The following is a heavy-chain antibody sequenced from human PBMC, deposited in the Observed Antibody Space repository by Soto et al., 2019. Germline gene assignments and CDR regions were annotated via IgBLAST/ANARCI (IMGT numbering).Heavy chain of an antibody. D-gene: IGHD3-9*01. Sequence: GASVKVSCKTSGYTFTNYDVNWVRQAPGQGLEWMGWMNPNSLNTDYAQKFQGRITMTRNTSISTAYMDLRSLRSEDTAVDYGVMWGGYYNLLTGYDYWGQGTRVTVSS. V-gene: IGHV1-8*01. CDR2: MNPNSLNT. J-gene: IGHJ4*02. CDR1: GYTFTNYD. CDR3: VMWGGYYNLLTGYDY.